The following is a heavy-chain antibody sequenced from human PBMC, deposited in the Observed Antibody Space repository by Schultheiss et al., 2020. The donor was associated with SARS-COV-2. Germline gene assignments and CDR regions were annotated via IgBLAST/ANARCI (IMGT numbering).Heavy chain of an antibody. CDR1: GFSFSSYG. D-gene: IGHD1-7*01. Sequence: GSLRLSCAASGFSFSSYGMSWVRQAPGKGLEWVSAISGSGGSTYYADSVKGRFTISRDNAKNSLYLQMNSLRAEDTAVYYCARGGTTLYYYYGMDVWGQGTTVTVSS. V-gene: IGHV3-23*01. J-gene: IGHJ6*02. CDR2: ISGSGGST. CDR3: ARGGTTLYYYYGMDV.